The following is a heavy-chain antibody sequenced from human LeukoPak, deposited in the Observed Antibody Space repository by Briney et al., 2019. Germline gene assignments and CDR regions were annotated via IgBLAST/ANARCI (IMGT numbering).Heavy chain of an antibody. CDR3: ARDLRVVAVGIAAPKGY. V-gene: IGHV3-7*01. Sequence: PGGSLRLSCAASGFTFSSYWMSWVRQAPGKGLEWVANIKQDGSEKYYVDSVKGRFTISRDNAKNSLYLQMNSLRAEDTAVHYCARDLRVVAVGIAAPKGYWGQGTLVTVSS. D-gene: IGHD6-6*01. CDR2: IKQDGSEK. CDR1: GFTFSSYW. J-gene: IGHJ4*02.